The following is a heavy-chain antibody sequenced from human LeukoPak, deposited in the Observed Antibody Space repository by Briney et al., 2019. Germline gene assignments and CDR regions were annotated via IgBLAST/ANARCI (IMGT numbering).Heavy chain of an antibody. J-gene: IGHJ4*02. Sequence: ASVKVSCKASGYTFTNYDINWVRQATGQGLEWQGSMNPNSGNTRYAPKFQGRVTLTRDTSISTAYMELSRLRSDGTAVYYCARGLWGTYYFDYWGQGTLVTVSS. V-gene: IGHV1-8*03. D-gene: IGHD3-16*01. CDR1: GYTFTNYD. CDR2: MNPNSGNT. CDR3: ARGLWGTYYFDY.